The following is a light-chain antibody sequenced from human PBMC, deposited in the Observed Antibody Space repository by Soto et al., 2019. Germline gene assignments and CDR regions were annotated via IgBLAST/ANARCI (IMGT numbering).Light chain of an antibody. CDR3: QQYGTSPLT. CDR2: GAS. Sequence: EVVLTHSPGPLALSPGERATLSCRASQTVSSSYLAWYQQRPGLAPRLLVYGASNRATGIPDRFSGSGSGTDFTLTISRLQPEDSAVYYCQQYGTSPLTFGGGTKVEIK. CDR1: QTVSSSY. J-gene: IGKJ4*01. V-gene: IGKV3-20*01.